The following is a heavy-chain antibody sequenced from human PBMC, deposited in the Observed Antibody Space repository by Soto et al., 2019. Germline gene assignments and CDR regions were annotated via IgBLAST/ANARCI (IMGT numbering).Heavy chain of an antibody. CDR1: GFTFSSYA. V-gene: IGHV3-23*01. J-gene: IGHJ4*02. Sequence: EVQLLESGGGLVQPGGSLRLSCAASGFTFSSYAVSWVRQAPGKGPEWISSISGSGSTIYYADSVKGRFTISRDNSKNTLYLQMISLRDDDTAVYYCARGWVGGIHFGDWGQGTLVTVSS. CDR3: ARGWVGGIHFGD. CDR2: ISGSGSTI. D-gene: IGHD3-16*02.